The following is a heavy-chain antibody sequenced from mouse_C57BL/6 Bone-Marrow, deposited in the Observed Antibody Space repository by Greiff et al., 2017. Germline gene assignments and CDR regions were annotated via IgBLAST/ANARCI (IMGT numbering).Heavy chain of an antibody. J-gene: IGHJ3*01. D-gene: IGHD2-4*01. CDR3: ARRGYDYGTCWFAY. Sequence: EVQLQQSGPELVKPGASVKISCKASGYTFTDYYMNWVKQSHGKSLEWIGDINPNNGGTSYNQKFKGKATLTVDKSSSTAYMELRSLTSEDSAVYYCARRGYDYGTCWFAYWGQGTLVTVSA. CDR1: GYTFTDYY. CDR2: INPNNGGT. V-gene: IGHV1-26*01.